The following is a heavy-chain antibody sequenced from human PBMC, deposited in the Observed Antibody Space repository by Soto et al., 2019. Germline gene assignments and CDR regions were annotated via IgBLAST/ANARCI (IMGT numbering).Heavy chain of an antibody. CDR1: GFSLTTRGVG. J-gene: IGHJ5*02. CDR2: IYWDDDK. CDR3: AHIXNYYXXDWFDP. Sequence: QITLKESGPTLVKPTQTLTLTCTFSGFSLTTRGVGVGWIRQPPGKALECLALIYWDDDKRYSPSLQSRLSITKDTSKNQVVLTMTNXDPVDTATYXCAHIXNYYXXDWFDPWGQGTLVSVSS. D-gene: IGHD3-10*01. V-gene: IGHV2-5*02.